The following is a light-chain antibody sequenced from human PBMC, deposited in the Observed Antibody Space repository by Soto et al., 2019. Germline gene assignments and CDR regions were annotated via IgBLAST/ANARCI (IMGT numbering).Light chain of an antibody. CDR2: AAS. J-gene: IGKJ1*01. Sequence: EIQMTQSPSSLSASVGDSVTITCRASQSISSYLNWYQQKPGKAPKLLIYAASSLQSGVPSRFSGSGSGTDFTLTISSLQSEDFAVYYCQQYNNWPTFGQGTKVDIK. CDR3: QQYNNWPT. CDR1: QSISSY. V-gene: IGKV1-39*01.